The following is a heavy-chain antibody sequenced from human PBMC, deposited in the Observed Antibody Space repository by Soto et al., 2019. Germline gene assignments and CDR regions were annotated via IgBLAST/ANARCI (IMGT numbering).Heavy chain of an antibody. CDR2: IYYSGST. D-gene: IGHD5-12*01. CDR3: ATRRDGYNYYFDY. V-gene: IGHV4-59*08. Sequence: QVQLQESGPGLVKPSETLSLTCTVSGGSISSYYWSWIRQPPGRGLEWIGYIYYSGSTDHNTSLKSRFTLPVDTSKNQFSLRLSSVTAADTAVYYCATRRDGYNYYFDYWGQGILVTVSS. J-gene: IGHJ4*02. CDR1: GGSISSYY.